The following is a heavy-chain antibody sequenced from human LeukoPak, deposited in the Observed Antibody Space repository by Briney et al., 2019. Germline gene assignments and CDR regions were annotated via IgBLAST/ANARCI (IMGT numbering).Heavy chain of an antibody. CDR2: INPNSGGT. J-gene: IGHJ4*02. Sequence: ASVKVSCKASGYTFTGYYMHWVRQAPGQGLEWMGWINPNSGGTNYAQKFQGRVTMTRDTFISTAYMELSRLRSDDTAVYYCARDRGYSYGYPFDYWGQGTLVTVSS. CDR1: GYTFTGYY. CDR3: ARDRGYSYGYPFDY. V-gene: IGHV1-2*02. D-gene: IGHD5-18*01.